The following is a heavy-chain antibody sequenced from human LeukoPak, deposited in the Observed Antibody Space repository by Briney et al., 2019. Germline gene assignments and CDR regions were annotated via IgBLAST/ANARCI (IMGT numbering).Heavy chain of an antibody. CDR3: ARGGLHLGY. V-gene: IGHV4-61*02. J-gene: IGHJ4*02. CDR2: IYTSGST. CDR1: GGSISSGSYY. Sequence: SETLSLTCTVSGGSISSGSYYWSWIRQPAGKGLEWIGRIYTSGSTNYNPSLKSRVTISVDTSKNQFSLKLSSVTAADTAVYYCARGGLHLGYWGQGTLVTVSS.